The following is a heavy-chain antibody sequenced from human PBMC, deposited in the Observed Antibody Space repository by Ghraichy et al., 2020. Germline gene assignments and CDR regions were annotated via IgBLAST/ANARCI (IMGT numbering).Heavy chain of an antibody. CDR3: SRDNEGTA. CDR2: VSKTGST. V-gene: IGHV4-59*11. J-gene: IGHJ5*02. Sequence: SETLTLTCTVSGASFTSHDWSWIRQPPGERLEWIGYVSKTGSTNYNPSLGSQVTMALDKSKSQVSLRLTSVTAADTAIYYCSRDNEGTAWGQGVLVTVSS. D-gene: IGHD3/OR15-3a*01. CDR1: GASFTSHD.